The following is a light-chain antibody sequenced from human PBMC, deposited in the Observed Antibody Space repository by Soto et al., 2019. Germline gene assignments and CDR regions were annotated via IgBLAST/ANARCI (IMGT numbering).Light chain of an antibody. J-gene: IGKJ5*01. Sequence: DIQMTQSPSSLSASVGDSVTITCRATEDISTFLAWFQQKPGKPPKSLIYAASRLQSGVPSRFSGSGSATEFTLTISSLQSEDIATYFCQQFHDLPITFGQGTRLEIK. CDR3: QQFHDLPIT. V-gene: IGKV1-16*01. CDR1: EDISTF. CDR2: AAS.